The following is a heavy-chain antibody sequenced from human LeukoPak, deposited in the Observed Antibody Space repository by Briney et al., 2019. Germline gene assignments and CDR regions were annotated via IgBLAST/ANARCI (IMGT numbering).Heavy chain of an antibody. D-gene: IGHD6-13*01. Sequence: SETLSLTCTVSSGSITSGGYHWSWIRQSAGKGLEWIGRVHPSGSTNYNPSLKSRVTISVDTSKNQFSLKLSSVTAADTVVYYCARSSAAEDVYYFDYWGQGTLVTVSS. J-gene: IGHJ4*02. CDR1: SGSITSGGYH. V-gene: IGHV4-61*02. CDR2: VHPSGST. CDR3: ARSSAAEDVYYFDY.